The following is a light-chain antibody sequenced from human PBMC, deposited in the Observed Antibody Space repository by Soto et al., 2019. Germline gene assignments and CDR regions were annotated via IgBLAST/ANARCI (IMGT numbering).Light chain of an antibody. CDR3: QQYGTSPIT. V-gene: IGKV3-20*01. Sequence: EVVLTHSTGTLSLSPGDRSTLSCRASQSVTSSDLAWYQQKPGQAPRLLISGASSRATGIPDRFSGSGSETEFTLTISSLQSEDFAVYYCQQYGTSPITFGQGTRLEIK. CDR2: GAS. J-gene: IGKJ5*01. CDR1: QSVTSSD.